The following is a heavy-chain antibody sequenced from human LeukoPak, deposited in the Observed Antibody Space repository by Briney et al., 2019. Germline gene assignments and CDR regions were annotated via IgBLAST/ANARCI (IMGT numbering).Heavy chain of an antibody. Sequence: ASVKVSCKASGFTFTMYYFHWVRQAPGQGLEWMGMINPSDGATTYAQRIQGRATMTRDMSTTTVHMDLRSLRSEDTAGYFCAREEMGGLRCKFGGLFASYYTYYYMDVWGRGTTVTV. CDR3: AREEMGGLRCKFGGLFASYYTYYYMDV. V-gene: IGHV1-46*01. J-gene: IGHJ6*03. D-gene: IGHD3-10*01. CDR2: INPSDGAT. CDR1: GFTFTMYY.